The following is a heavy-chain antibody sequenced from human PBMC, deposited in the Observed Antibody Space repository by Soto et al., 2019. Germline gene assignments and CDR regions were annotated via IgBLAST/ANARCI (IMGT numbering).Heavy chain of an antibody. Sequence: SGTLSLTCTVSGGSSSSYYWSWIRQPPGKGLEWIGYIYYSGSTNYNPALKSRVTISVDTSKNQFSLKLSSVTAADTAVYYCARRTSITMVRVVLYHYYMDVRGKGTTVTVSS. CDR3: ARRTSITMVRVVLYHYYMDV. CDR2: IYYSGST. D-gene: IGHD3-10*01. V-gene: IGHV4-59*12. J-gene: IGHJ6*03. CDR1: GGSSSSYY.